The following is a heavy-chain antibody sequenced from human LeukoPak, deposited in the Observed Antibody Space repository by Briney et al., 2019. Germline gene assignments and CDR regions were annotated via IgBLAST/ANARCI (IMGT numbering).Heavy chain of an antibody. CDR2: ISAYNGNT. Sequence: ASVKASCKASGYTFTSYGISWVRQAPGQGLEWMGWISAYNGNTNYAQKLQGRVTMTTDTSTSTAYMELRSLRSDDTAVYYCARGQAYDILTGYYPTYAFDIWGQGTMVTVSS. J-gene: IGHJ3*02. V-gene: IGHV1-18*01. D-gene: IGHD3-9*01. CDR1: GYTFTSYG. CDR3: ARGQAYDILTGYYPTYAFDI.